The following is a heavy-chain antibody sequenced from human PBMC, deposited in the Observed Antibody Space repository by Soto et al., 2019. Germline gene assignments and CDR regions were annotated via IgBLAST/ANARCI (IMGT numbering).Heavy chain of an antibody. CDR3: ARGGDRQFDN. D-gene: IGHD2-21*02. CDR1: GDSISSDKW. Sequence: QVQLQESGPGLVKPSGTLSLTCAVSGDSISSDKWWSWVRQPPGKGLEWIGEIHHRGRTNSNPSLKRRVTISVVRSKNQVSLELSSMSAADTAVNYCARGGDRQFDNWGQGTRVTVSS. J-gene: IGHJ4*02. CDR2: IHHRGRT. V-gene: IGHV4-4*02.